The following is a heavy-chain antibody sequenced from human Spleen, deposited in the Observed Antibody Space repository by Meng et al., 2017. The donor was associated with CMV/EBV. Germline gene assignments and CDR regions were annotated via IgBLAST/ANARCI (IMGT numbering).Heavy chain of an antibody. D-gene: IGHD1-26*01. CDR2: TRNKANSYTT. Sequence: GSLRLSCAASGFTFSDHYMDWVRQAPGKGLEWVGRTRNKANSYTTEYAASVKGRFTISRDDSKNSLYLQMNSLKTEDTAVYYCARDVVFEVGATSDYYYYGMDVWGQGTTVTVSS. CDR1: GFTFSDHY. J-gene: IGHJ6*02. CDR3: ARDVVFEVGATSDYYYYGMDV. V-gene: IGHV3-72*01.